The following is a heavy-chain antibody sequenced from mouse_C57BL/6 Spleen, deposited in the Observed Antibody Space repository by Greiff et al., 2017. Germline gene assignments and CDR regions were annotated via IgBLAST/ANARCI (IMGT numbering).Heavy chain of an antibody. Sequence: EVNLVESEGGLVQPGSSMKPSCTASGFTFSDYYMAWVRQVPEKGLEWVANINYDGSSTYYLDSLKSRFIISRDNAKNILYLQMSSLKSEDTATYYCARDPAYYAMDYWGQGTSVTVSS. V-gene: IGHV5-16*01. CDR3: ARDPAYYAMDY. J-gene: IGHJ4*01. CDR1: GFTFSDYY. CDR2: INYDGSST.